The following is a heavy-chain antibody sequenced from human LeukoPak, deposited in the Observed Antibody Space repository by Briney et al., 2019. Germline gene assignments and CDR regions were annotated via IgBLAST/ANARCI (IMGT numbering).Heavy chain of an antibody. CDR2: IYYSGST. CDR1: GVSISSSNSY. CDR3: ARRAGDYSHPYDY. V-gene: IGHV4-39*07. D-gene: IGHD3-22*01. Sequence: SETLSLTCTVSGVSISSSNSYWGWIRQPPGKGLEWIGSIYYSGSTYYNPSLKSRVTISVDTSKNQFSLKLSSVTAADTAVYYCARRAGDYSHPYDYWGQGTLVTVS. J-gene: IGHJ4*02.